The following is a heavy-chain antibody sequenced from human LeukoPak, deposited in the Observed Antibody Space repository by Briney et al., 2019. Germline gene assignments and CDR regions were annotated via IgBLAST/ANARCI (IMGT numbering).Heavy chain of an antibody. CDR2: INHTGST. CDR3: ARRYYDILTGYYHAFDI. CDR1: GGSFSGYY. D-gene: IGHD3-9*01. J-gene: IGHJ3*02. Sequence: SETLSLTCAVYGGSFSGYYWNWIRQPPGKGLEWIGEINHTGSTNYNPSLKSRVTISVDTSKNQFPLKLSSVTAADTAVYYCARRYYDILTGYYHAFDIWGQGAMVTVSS. V-gene: IGHV4-34*01.